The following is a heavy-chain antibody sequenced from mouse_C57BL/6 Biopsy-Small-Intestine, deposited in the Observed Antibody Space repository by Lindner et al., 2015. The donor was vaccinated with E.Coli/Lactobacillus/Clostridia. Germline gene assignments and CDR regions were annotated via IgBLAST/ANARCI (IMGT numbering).Heavy chain of an antibody. J-gene: IGHJ4*01. V-gene: IGHV5-17*01. CDR1: GFTFSDYG. Sequence: VQLQESGGGLVKPGGSLKLSCAASGFTFSDYGMHWVRQAPEKGLEWVAYISSGSSTIYYADTVKGRFTISRDNAKNTLFLQMTSLRSEDTAMYYCARRAAQVSYYYAMDYWGQGTSVTVSS. D-gene: IGHD3-2*02. CDR2: ISSGSSTI. CDR3: ARRAAQVSYYYAMDY.